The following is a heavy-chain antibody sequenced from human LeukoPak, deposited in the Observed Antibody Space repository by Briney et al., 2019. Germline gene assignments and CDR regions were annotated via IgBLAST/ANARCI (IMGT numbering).Heavy chain of an antibody. V-gene: IGHV3-53*05. J-gene: IGHJ6*03. CDR2: IYSGGST. CDR3: AKDFMHYGSGRPYYMDV. Sequence: PGGSLRLSCAASEFSVGSNYMTWVRQAPGKGLEWVSLIYSGGSTYYADSVKGRFTISRDNSKNTVFLQMDSLRIEDTAMYYCAKDFMHYGSGRPYYMDVWGEGTTVIISS. D-gene: IGHD3-10*01. CDR1: EFSVGSNY.